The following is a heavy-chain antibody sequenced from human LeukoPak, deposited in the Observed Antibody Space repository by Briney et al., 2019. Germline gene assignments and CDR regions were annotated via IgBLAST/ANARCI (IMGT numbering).Heavy chain of an antibody. J-gene: IGHJ4*02. CDR1: GFTFSSYG. CDR3: ARAPIGSRDPYYFDQ. Sequence: GGSLRLSCAASGFTFSSYGMHWVRQAPGKGLEWVAVISYDGSNKYYADSVKGRFTISRDNSKNTLYLQMGSLRAEDMAVYSCARAPIGSRDPYYFDQWGQGTLVTVSS. D-gene: IGHD1-26*01. CDR2: ISYDGSNK. V-gene: IGHV3-30*03.